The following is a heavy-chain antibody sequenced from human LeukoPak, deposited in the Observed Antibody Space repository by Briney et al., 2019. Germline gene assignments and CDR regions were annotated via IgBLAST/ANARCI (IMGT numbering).Heavy chain of an antibody. CDR2: INPSGGST. Sequence: ASVKVSCKASGYTFTSYYMHWVRQAPGQGLEWMGIINPSGGSTSYAQKFQGRVTMTRDTSTSTVYMELSSLRSEDTAVYYCARATYYYDSSVKLFDPWGQGTLVTDSS. V-gene: IGHV1-46*01. CDR3: ARATYYYDSSVKLFDP. CDR1: GYTFTSYY. J-gene: IGHJ5*02. D-gene: IGHD3-22*01.